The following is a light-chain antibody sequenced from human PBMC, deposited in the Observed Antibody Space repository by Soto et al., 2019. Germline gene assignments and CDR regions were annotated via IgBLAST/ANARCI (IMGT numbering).Light chain of an antibody. J-gene: IGKJ1*01. V-gene: IGKV3-20*01. CDR2: GAS. Sequence: EILLTQSPATLSFPPGERATLSCRASQSISSYLAWYQQKSGQAPRLLIYGASSRVTGIPDRFSGSGSGTDFTLTITRLEPEDFAVYYCQQYGSSPGWTFGQGTKVDIK. CDR3: QQYGSSPGWT. CDR1: QSISSY.